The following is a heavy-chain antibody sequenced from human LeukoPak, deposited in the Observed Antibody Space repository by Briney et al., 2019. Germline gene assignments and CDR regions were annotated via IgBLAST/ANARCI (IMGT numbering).Heavy chain of an antibody. J-gene: IGHJ4*02. Sequence: GGSLRLSCAASGSTFSSYWMSWVRQAPGKGLEWVANIREDGSEKYYVDSAKGRFTISRDNAKNSLYLQMNSLRAEDTAVYYCARGRFCSSISCSHFDSWGQGTLVAVSS. V-gene: IGHV3-7*01. CDR2: IREDGSEK. D-gene: IGHD2-2*01. CDR1: GSTFSSYW. CDR3: ARGRFCSSISCSHFDS.